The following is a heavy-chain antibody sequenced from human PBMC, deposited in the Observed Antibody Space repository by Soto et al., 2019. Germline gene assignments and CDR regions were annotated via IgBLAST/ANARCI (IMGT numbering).Heavy chain of an antibody. CDR1: GGSISSDY. D-gene: IGHD6-6*01. J-gene: IGHJ4*02. V-gene: IGHV4-59*01. CDR3: ARVGGVAARTFAY. Sequence: SETLSLTCTVSGGSISSDYWSWVRQPPGKGLEWIGYIYFSGSTNYNPSLESRVTISLDASETQLSLKLRSLTTADTAVYYCARVGGVAARTFAYWGQGTLVTVSS. CDR2: IYFSGST.